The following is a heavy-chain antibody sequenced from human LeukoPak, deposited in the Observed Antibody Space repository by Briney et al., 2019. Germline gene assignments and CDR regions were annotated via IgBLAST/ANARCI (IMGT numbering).Heavy chain of an antibody. V-gene: IGHV3-30*02. D-gene: IGHD6-19*01. CDR2: VRYDGSKK. CDR3: AKDISSGWYGGYYYMDV. J-gene: IGHJ6*03. CDR1: GFTFSTYG. Sequence: GGSLRLSCAASGFTFSTYGMHWVRQAPGKGLEWVAFVRYDGSKKYYTNSVKGRFTISRDNSKNTLYLQMNSLRAEDTAVYYCAKDISSGWYGGYYYMDVWGKGTTVTVSS.